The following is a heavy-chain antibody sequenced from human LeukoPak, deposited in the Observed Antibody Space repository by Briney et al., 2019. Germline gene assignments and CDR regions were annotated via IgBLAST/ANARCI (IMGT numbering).Heavy chain of an antibody. Sequence: GASVKVSCKASGYTFTGYYMHWVRQAPGQGLEWMRWINPNSGGTNYAQKFQGRVTMTRDTSISTAYMELSRLRSDDTAVYYCAREGFGLGYCSSTSCQTFGGFDYWGQGTLVTVSS. CDR2: INPNSGGT. CDR1: GYTFTGYY. V-gene: IGHV1-2*02. J-gene: IGHJ4*02. CDR3: AREGFGLGYCSSTSCQTFGGFDY. D-gene: IGHD2-2*01.